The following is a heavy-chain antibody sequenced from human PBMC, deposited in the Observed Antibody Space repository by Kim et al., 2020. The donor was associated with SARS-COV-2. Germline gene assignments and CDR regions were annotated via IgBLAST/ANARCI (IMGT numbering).Heavy chain of an antibody. D-gene: IGHD3-9*01. CDR3: ARSAYYDILTGPYDAFDI. Sequence: GGSLRLSCAASGFTFSSYGMHWVRQAPGKGLEWVAVIWYDGSNKYYADSVKGRFTISRDNSKNTLYLQMNSLRAEDTAVYYCARSAYYDILTGPYDAFDIWGQGTMVTVSS. CDR1: GFTFSSYG. V-gene: IGHV3-33*01. CDR2: IWYDGSNK. J-gene: IGHJ3*02.